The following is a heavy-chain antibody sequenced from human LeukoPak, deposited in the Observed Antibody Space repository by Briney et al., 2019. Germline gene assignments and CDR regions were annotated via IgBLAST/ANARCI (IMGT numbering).Heavy chain of an antibody. Sequence: GASVKVSCKASGYTFTGYYMHWVRQAPGQGLEWMGWINPNSGGTNYAQKFQGRVTMTRDTSISTAYMELSRLRSDDTAVYYCAIKDLSFYDILKGDAFDIWGQGTMVTVSS. CDR1: GYTFTGYY. V-gene: IGHV1-2*02. D-gene: IGHD3-9*01. J-gene: IGHJ3*02. CDR3: AIKDLSFYDILKGDAFDI. CDR2: INPNSGGT.